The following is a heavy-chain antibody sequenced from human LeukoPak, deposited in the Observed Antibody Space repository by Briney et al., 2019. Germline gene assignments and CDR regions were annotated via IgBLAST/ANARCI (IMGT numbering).Heavy chain of an antibody. CDR1: GGSISSYY. D-gene: IGHD3-10*01. CDR3: ARALLWFGELDY. CDR2: IYYSGST. V-gene: IGHV4-59*01. Sequence: PSETLSLTCTVSGGSISSYYWSWIRQPPGKGLEWIGYIYYSGSTNYNPSLKSRVTISVDTSKNQFSLKLSSVTAADTAVYYCARALLWFGELDYWGQGTLVTVSS. J-gene: IGHJ4*02.